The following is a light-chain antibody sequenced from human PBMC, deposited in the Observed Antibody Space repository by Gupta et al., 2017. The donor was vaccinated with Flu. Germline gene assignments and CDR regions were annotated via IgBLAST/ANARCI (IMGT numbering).Light chain of an antibody. J-gene: IGLJ3*02. CDR2: SNN. V-gene: IGLV1-44*01. CDR1: SSNIGSNT. Sequence: QSVLTQPPSASGTPGQRVTISCSGSSSNIGSNTVNWYQQLPGTAPKLLIYSNNQRPSGVPDRFSGSKSGTSASLALXGXQSGDGXDYYWGDWDDKLNGSGLGGGTKLNGL. CDR3: GDWDDKLNGSG.